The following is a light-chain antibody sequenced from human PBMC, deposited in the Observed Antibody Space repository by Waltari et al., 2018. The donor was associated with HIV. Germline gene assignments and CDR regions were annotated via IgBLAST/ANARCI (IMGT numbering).Light chain of an antibody. J-gene: IGKJ2*01. Sequence: ELDLTHSPPTLSLCPGERVTLSCVAWQNIKNIYLAWSQQKGRLAPRLLIYDASRRASGSPDRFSGSGSATNFSLTISRLEHDDFATYYCHQFGSYVSYTFGQGTKLEIK. CDR1: QNIKNIY. V-gene: IGKV3D-20*01. CDR2: DAS. CDR3: HQFGSYVSYT.